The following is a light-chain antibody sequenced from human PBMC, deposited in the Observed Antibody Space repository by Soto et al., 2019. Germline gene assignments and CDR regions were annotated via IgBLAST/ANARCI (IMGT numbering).Light chain of an antibody. CDR2: DAS. CDR1: QSVSSY. CDR3: QQRSNWPPVT. J-gene: IGKJ4*01. Sequence: EIGLTQSPATLSLSPGERATLSCRASQSVSSYLAWYQQKPGQAPRLLIYDASNRATGIPARFSGSGSGTDFTLTISSLEPEDFAIYSCQQRSNWPPVTFGGGTKVEIK. V-gene: IGKV3-11*01.